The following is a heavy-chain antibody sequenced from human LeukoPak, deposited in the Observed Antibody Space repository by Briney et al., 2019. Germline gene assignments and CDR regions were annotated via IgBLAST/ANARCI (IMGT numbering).Heavy chain of an antibody. CDR2: ISYDGSNK. CDR3: AKDQGGKGYYYGMDV. D-gene: IGHD4-23*01. CDR1: EFTFITFG. J-gene: IGHJ6*02. Sequence: GGSRRLSLAPSEFTFITFGRHGVGKAPGKGLRGVAVISYDGSNKYYADSVKGRFTISRDNSKNTLYLQMNSLRAEDTAVYYCAKDQGGKGYYYGMDVWGQGTTVTVSS. V-gene: IGHV3-30*18.